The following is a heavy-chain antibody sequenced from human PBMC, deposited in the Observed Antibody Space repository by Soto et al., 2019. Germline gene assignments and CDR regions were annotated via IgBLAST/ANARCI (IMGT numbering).Heavy chain of an antibody. Sequence: SVKVSCKASGGTFSSYAISWVRQAPGQGLEWMGGIIPIFGTANYAQKFQGRVTISADKFTGTAYMELTRLRSDDTAVYYCAGDPDSHYNDSHASSYPWGQGTLVTVSS. CDR2: IIPIFGTA. J-gene: IGHJ5*02. V-gene: IGHV1-69*06. D-gene: IGHD3-22*01. CDR1: GGTFSSYA. CDR3: AGDPDSHYNDSHASSYP.